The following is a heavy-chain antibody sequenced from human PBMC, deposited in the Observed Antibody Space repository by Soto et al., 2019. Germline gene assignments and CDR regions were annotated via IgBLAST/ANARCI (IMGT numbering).Heavy chain of an antibody. V-gene: IGHV1-2*04. CDR1: GYTFTGYY. Sequence: QVQLVQSGAEVKKPGASVKVSCKASGYTFTGYYMHWVRQAPGQGLEWMGWINPNSGGTNYAQKFQGWVTMTRDTSISTAYMELSRLRSDETAVYYCARDEYSSSSGQFGGYYGMDVWGQGTTVTVSS. J-gene: IGHJ6*02. CDR3: ARDEYSSSSGQFGGYYGMDV. CDR2: INPNSGGT. D-gene: IGHD6-6*01.